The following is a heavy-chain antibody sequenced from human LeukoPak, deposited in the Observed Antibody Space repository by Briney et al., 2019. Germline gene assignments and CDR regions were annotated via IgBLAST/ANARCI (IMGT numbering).Heavy chain of an antibody. V-gene: IGHV3-23*01. CDR2: ISDGGWT. CDR3: AKECDYGNTSHMPCY. CDR1: GFTISTHA. Sequence: PGGSLRLSCAASGFTISTHAMSWVRQAPGKGLEWVSSISDGGWTAYTDSVKGRFFISRETATNTLYLQMNSLRVEDTAVYYCAKECDYGNTSHMPCYWGQGTLVTVSS. D-gene: IGHD4-17*01. J-gene: IGHJ4*02.